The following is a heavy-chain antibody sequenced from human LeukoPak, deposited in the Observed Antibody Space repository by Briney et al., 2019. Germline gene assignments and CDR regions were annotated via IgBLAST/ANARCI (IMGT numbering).Heavy chain of an antibody. CDR3: ATRQYSSSRAFDY. CDR2: ISYDGSNK. D-gene: IGHD6-13*01. Sequence: PGGSLRLSCAASGFTFSNYGMHWVRQAPGKGLEWVALISYDGSNKDYADSVKGRFTISRDNSKNTVYLQMNSLRAEDTAVFYCATRQYSSSRAFDYWGQGTLVTVS. J-gene: IGHJ4*02. CDR1: GFTFSNYG. V-gene: IGHV3-30*03.